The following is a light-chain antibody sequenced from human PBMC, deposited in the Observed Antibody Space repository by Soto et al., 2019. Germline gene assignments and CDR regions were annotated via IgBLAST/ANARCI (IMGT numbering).Light chain of an antibody. CDR1: SSDVGGFNY. CDR2: EVS. Sequence: QSVLTQPASVSGSPGQSITISCTGTSSDVGGFNYVSWYQQHPGKVPKLMIFEVSNRPSGVSPRFSASKSGNTASLTISGLQAEDEADYYCSSYTSGSLVVFGGGTKLTVL. CDR3: SSYTSGSLVV. V-gene: IGLV2-14*01. J-gene: IGLJ2*01.